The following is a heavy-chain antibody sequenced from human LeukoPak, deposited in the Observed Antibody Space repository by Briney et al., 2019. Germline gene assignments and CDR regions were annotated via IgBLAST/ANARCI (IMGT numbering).Heavy chain of an antibody. CDR2: IYSGGST. J-gene: IGHJ6*02. Sequence: GGSLRLSCAASGFTFSDYYMDWVRQAPGKGLEWVSVIYSGGSTCYADSVKGRFTISRDNSENTVSLQMNSLRAEDTAVYYCARDPVGAIGYGMDVWGQGTTVTVSS. CDR1: GFTFSDYY. D-gene: IGHD1-26*01. CDR3: ARDPVGAIGYGMDV. V-gene: IGHV3-53*01.